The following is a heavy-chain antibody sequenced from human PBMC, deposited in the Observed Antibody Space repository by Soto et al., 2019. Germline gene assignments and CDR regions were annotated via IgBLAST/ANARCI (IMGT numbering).Heavy chain of an antibody. V-gene: IGHV3-74*01. J-gene: IGHJ5*02. D-gene: IGHD3-16*01. Sequence: GGSLRLSCAASGFPFSHYWMHWVRQTPGKGLVWVSRINPAGTITNYSDSVEGRFTISRDNTDSALFLQMNSLSAEDTAIYYCTSDTFGLRDTWGQGTLVTVSS. CDR2: INPAGTIT. CDR3: TSDTFGLRDT. CDR1: GFPFSHYW.